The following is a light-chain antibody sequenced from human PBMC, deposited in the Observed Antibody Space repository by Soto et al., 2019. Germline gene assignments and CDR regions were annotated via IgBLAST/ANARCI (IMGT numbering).Light chain of an antibody. V-gene: IGKV3-20*01. Sequence: EFVLTQSPGTLSLSPGEGATLSCRASQSVSSTYVAWYQQKPGQAPRLLIYGASSRAPGIPDRFSGSGSGTDFTLTISRLEPEDFAVYYCQQYGSAQYTFGQGTKLEIK. J-gene: IGKJ2*01. CDR3: QQYGSAQYT. CDR1: QSVSSTY. CDR2: GAS.